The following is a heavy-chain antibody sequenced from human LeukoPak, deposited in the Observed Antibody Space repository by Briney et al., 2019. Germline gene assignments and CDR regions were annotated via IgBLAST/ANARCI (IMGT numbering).Heavy chain of an antibody. V-gene: IGHV1-18*01. J-gene: IGHJ6*03. Sequence: ASVKVSCKASGGTFSSYAISWVRQAPGQGLEWMGWMNPNSGNTGYAQKFQGRVTMTTDTSTSTAYMELRSLRSDDTAVYYCARVLGITMVRGVSDYYYYMDVWGKGTTVTVSS. D-gene: IGHD3-10*01. CDR1: GGTFSSYA. CDR2: MNPNSGNT. CDR3: ARVLGITMVRGVSDYYYYMDV.